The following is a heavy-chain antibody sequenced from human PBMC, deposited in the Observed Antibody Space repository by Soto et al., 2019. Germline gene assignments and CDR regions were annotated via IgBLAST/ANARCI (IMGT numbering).Heavy chain of an antibody. Sequence: QVQLVQSGAEVKRPGSSVKVSCESSGDTFNSYLISWVRQAPGQGLEWMGGIIPIIRVTHYAQRFQGRVTIGAPSATGTAYMELTNLGFEDTALYYCARESLGAKGADHWGQGTLVTVSS. D-gene: IGHD7-27*01. V-gene: IGHV1-69*17. J-gene: IGHJ4*02. CDR1: GDTFNSYL. CDR3: ARESLGAKGADH. CDR2: IIPIIRVT.